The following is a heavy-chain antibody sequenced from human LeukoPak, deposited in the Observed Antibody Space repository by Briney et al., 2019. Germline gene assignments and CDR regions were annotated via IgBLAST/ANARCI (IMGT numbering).Heavy chain of an antibody. V-gene: IGHV4-39*01. J-gene: IGHJ4*02. D-gene: IGHD3-3*01. CDR1: GGSISSNNHH. Sequence: SETLSLTCSVSGGSISSNNHHWDWIRQPPGSGLEWIGSVHHSGATYYNPSLQSRLTLSVDMSKNQFSLNLNSVTAADTAVYYCAWRDNSFDSWGPGTLVTVSS. CDR2: VHHSGAT. CDR3: AWRDNSFDS.